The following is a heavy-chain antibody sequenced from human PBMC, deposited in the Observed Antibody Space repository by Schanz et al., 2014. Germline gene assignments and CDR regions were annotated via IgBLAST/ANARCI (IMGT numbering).Heavy chain of an antibody. CDR1: GFTFSTFA. V-gene: IGHV3-48*01. Sequence: EVQLVESGGDLVQPGGSLRLSCSASGFTFSTFAMHWVRQAPGKGLEWVSYVSRSTPDIYYADSVKGRFTISRDNAKNSLYLEMNSLRAEDTAVYYCARGGFGEVSYFDYWGQGTLVTVSS. CDR2: VSRSTPDI. J-gene: IGHJ4*02. D-gene: IGHD3-10*01. CDR3: ARGGFGEVSYFDY.